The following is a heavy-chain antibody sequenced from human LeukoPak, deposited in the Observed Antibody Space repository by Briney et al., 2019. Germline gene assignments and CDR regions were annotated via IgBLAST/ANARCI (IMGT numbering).Heavy chain of an antibody. CDR1: GYTFTGYY. D-gene: IGHD2-2*02. V-gene: IGHV1-2*02. Sequence: GASVKVSCKASGYTFTGYYMHWVRQAPGQGLEWMGWINPNSGGTNYAQKFQGRVTMTRDTSISTAYMELSRLRSDDTAVYYCARDLGYCSSTSCYSISVWGAFDIWGQGTMDTVSS. CDR3: ARDLGYCSSTSCYSISVWGAFDI. J-gene: IGHJ3*02. CDR2: INPNSGGT.